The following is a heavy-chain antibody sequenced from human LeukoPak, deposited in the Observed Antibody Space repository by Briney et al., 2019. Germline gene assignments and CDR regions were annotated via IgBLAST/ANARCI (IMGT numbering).Heavy chain of an antibody. Sequence: SETLSLTCAVYGGSFSGYYWSWIRQPPGKGLEWIGNIYYSGSNYYNPSLKSRVTISVDTSQNQFSLKLSSVTAADTPVYYCARVEPFMRWGPYYFDYWGQGTLVTVSS. V-gene: IGHV4-34*01. CDR2: IYYSGSN. J-gene: IGHJ4*02. CDR1: GGSFSGYY. CDR3: ARVEPFMRWGPYYFDY. D-gene: IGHD3-16*01.